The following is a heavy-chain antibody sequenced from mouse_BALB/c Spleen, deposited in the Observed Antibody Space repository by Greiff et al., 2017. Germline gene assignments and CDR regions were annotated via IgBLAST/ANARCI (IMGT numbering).Heavy chain of an antibody. CDR1: GFTFNTYA. CDR3: VRHEAVKPFAY. J-gene: IGHJ3*01. CDR2: IRSKSNNYAT. Sequence: EVQGVESGGGLVQPKGSLKLSCAASGFTFNTYAMNWVRQAPGKGLEWVARIRSKSNNYATYYADSVKDRFTISRDDSQSMLYLQMNNLKTEDTAMYYCVRHEAVKPFAYWGQGTLVTVSA. V-gene: IGHV10-1*02.